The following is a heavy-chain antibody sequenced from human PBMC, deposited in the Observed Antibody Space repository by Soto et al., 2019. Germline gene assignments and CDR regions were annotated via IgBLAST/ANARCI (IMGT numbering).Heavy chain of an antibody. J-gene: IGHJ4*02. D-gene: IGHD3-10*01. Sequence: EVQLLESGGGLVQPGGSLRLSCAASGFTFSSYAMSWVRQAPGKGLEWVSAISGSGGSTYYADSVKGRFTISRDNSKNTLYLQMISLRADDTAVYYCAKEGRWFGELSRDYWGQGTLVTVSS. CDR1: GFTFSSYA. CDR2: ISGSGGST. V-gene: IGHV3-23*01. CDR3: AKEGRWFGELSRDY.